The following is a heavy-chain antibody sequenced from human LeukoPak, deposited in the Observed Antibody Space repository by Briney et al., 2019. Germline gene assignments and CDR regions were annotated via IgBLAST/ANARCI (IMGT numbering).Heavy chain of an antibody. V-gene: IGHV4-59*01. D-gene: IGHD3-9*01. CDR1: GGSISSYY. Sequence: TSETLSLTCTVSGGSISSYYWSWIRQPPGKGLEWIGYIYYSGSTNYNPSLKSRVTISVKTSKNQFSLKLRSVTAADTAVYYCARVTGYTIEDYFDYWGQGTLVTVSS. CDR3: ARVTGYTIEDYFDY. J-gene: IGHJ4*02. CDR2: IYYSGST.